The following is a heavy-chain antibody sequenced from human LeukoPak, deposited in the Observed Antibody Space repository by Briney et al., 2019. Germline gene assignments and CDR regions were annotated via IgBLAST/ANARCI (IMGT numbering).Heavy chain of an antibody. V-gene: IGHV3-7*01. D-gene: IGHD3-22*01. Sequence: GGSLRLSCAASGFTLSDFWMSWVRQAPGKGLEWVANIDQDGSDKNYVGSVKGRFTISRDDAKNSLFLQMNSLRAEDTAVYYCARDYYDSSGYIDFWGQGTLVTVSS. CDR1: GFTLSDFW. CDR2: IDQDGSDK. CDR3: ARDYYDSSGYIDF. J-gene: IGHJ4*02.